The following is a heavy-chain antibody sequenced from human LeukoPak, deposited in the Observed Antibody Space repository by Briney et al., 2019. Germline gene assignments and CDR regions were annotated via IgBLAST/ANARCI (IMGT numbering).Heavy chain of an antibody. V-gene: IGHV4-59*08. D-gene: IGHD1-14*01. CDR3: ARTGEPGYYFDY. CDR2: IYYSGST. Sequence: PSETLSLTCTVSGGSISSYYWSLIRQPPGKGLEWIGYIYYSGSTNYNPSLKSRVTISVDTSKNQFSLKLSSVTAADTAVYYCARTGEPGYYFDYWGQGTLVTVSS. J-gene: IGHJ4*02. CDR1: GGSISSYY.